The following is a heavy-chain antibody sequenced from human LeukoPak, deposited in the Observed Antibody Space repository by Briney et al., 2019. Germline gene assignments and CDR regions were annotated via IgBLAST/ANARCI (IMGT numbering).Heavy chain of an antibody. CDR3: ARDSADTAMALYYYYMDV. V-gene: IGHV4-30-4*08. Sequence: SSQTLSLTCTVSGGSISSGDYYWSWIRQPRGKGLEWIGYIYYSGSTYYNPSLKSRVTISVDTSKNQFSLKLSPVTAADTAVYYCARDSADTAMALYYYYMDVWGKGTTVTVSS. D-gene: IGHD5-18*01. CDR1: GGSISSGDYY. J-gene: IGHJ6*03. CDR2: IYYSGST.